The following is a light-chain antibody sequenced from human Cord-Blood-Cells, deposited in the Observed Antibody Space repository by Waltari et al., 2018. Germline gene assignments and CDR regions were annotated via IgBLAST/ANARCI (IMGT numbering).Light chain of an antibody. Sequence: DIQMTQSPSYLSSSVGDRVTITSQASQDISNYLNWYQQKPGKAPKLLIYDASNLETGVPSRFSGSGSGTDFTFTISSLQPEDIATYYCQQYDNLPLTFGGGTKVEIK. J-gene: IGKJ4*01. CDR1: QDISNY. CDR2: DAS. CDR3: QQYDNLPLT. V-gene: IGKV1-33*01.